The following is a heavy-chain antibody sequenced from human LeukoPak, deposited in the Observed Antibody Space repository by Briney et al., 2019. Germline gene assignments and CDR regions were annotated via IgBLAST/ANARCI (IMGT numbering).Heavy chain of an antibody. CDR2: ISSDRRTI. CDR1: GFTFSDYS. J-gene: IGHJ3*02. V-gene: IGHV3-48*04. CDR3: ARGLPEGPDAFDI. D-gene: IGHD2-21*02. Sequence: GGSLRLSCAASGFTFSDYSMTWVRQAPGKGLECISYISSDRRTIYYTDSVKGRFTISRDNAKNSLYLQMNILRAEDTAVYYCARGLPEGPDAFDIWGQGTMVTVSS.